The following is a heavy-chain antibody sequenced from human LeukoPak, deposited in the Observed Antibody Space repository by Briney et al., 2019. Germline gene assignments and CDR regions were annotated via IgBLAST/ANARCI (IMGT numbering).Heavy chain of an antibody. CDR1: GFTFGSYG. V-gene: IGHV3-23*01. J-gene: IGHJ1*01. Sequence: GSLRLSSAASGFTFGSYGMSWVRQAPGKGLEWVSFITPNADRTSYADSVEGRFTISRDNPRNTLYMQMNSLRDEDTAVYYCAIMHGYYDGSGYWVQWGQGTLVTVSS. CDR2: ITPNADRT. CDR3: AIMHGYYDGSGYWVQ. D-gene: IGHD3-22*01.